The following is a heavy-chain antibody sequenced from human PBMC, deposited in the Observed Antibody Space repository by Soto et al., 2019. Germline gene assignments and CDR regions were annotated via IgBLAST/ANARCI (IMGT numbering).Heavy chain of an antibody. D-gene: IGHD6-25*01. CDR3: ARVEQRWGYYYYGMDV. Sequence: ASVKVSCKASGYAFTSYGISWVRQAPGQGLEWMGWISVYNGNTNYAQKLQGRVTMTTDTSTSTAYMELRSLRSDDTAVYYCARVEQRWGYYYYGMDVWGQGTTVTVSS. J-gene: IGHJ6*02. CDR1: GYAFTSYG. CDR2: ISVYNGNT. V-gene: IGHV1-18*04.